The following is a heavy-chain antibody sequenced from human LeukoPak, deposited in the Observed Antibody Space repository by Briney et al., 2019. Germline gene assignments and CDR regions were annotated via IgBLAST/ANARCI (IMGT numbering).Heavy chain of an antibody. J-gene: IGHJ5*02. D-gene: IGHD2-2*01. CDR2: IYYSGST. Sequence: PSETLSLTCTVSGGSISSYHWSWIRQPPGKGLEWIGYIYYSGSTNYNPSLKSRVTISVDTSKNQFSLKLSSVTAADTAVYYCARVGYCSSTSCPGGFDPWGQGTLVTVSS. V-gene: IGHV4-59*01. CDR1: GGSISSYH. CDR3: ARVGYCSSTSCPGGFDP.